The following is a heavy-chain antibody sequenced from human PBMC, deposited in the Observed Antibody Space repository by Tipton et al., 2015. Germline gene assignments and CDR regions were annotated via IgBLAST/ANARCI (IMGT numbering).Heavy chain of an antibody. CDR3: ARGPIEFRAFDM. CDR2: IYSGGST. D-gene: IGHD2-21*01. J-gene: IGHJ3*02. V-gene: IGHV3-53*01. CDR1: GFTVSSNY. Sequence: SLRLSCAASGFTVSSNYMSWVRQAPGKGLEWVSVIYSGGSTYYADFVKGRFTISRDNSKNTLFLQMNSLRADDTAVYFCARGPIEFRAFDMWGQGTMVTVSS.